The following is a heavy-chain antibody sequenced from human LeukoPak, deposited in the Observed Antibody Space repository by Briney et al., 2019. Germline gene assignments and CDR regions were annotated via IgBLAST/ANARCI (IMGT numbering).Heavy chain of an antibody. CDR1: GGSISSYY. CDR3: ARSEGVSYYYMDV. J-gene: IGHJ6*03. Sequence: PSETLSLTCTVSGGSISSYYWSWIRQPPGKGLAWIGYIYYSGSTNYNPSLKSRVTISVDTSKNQFSLQLSSVTAADTAVYYCARSEGVSYYYMDVWGKGTTVTVSS. D-gene: IGHD2-8*01. V-gene: IGHV4-59*01. CDR2: IYYSGST.